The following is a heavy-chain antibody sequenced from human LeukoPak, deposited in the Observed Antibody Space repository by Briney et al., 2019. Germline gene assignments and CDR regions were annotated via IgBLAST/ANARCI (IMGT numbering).Heavy chain of an antibody. J-gene: IGHJ4*02. CDR3: ARALPGIDNWNEFNY. CDR2: IYPGDSET. CDR1: GYSFISYW. V-gene: IGHV5-51*01. D-gene: IGHD1-20*01. Sequence: GESLKISCKASGYSFISYWIGWVRQMPGKGLEWMGIIYPGDSETRYSPSFQGQISISVDKSISTAYLQWSSLKASDTAMYYCARALPGIDNWNEFNYWGQGTRVTVSS.